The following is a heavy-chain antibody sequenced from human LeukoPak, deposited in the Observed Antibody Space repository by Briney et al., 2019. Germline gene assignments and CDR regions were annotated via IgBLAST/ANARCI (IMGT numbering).Heavy chain of an antibody. J-gene: IGHJ4*02. V-gene: IGHV3-7*01. Sequence: PGGSLRLSCVASGLTVSNHWMSWVRQAPGKGLEWVASINPDGNKKYSADSVKGRFTISRDNAENSLYLQMNSLRVEDTAFYYCARDLAYSRLDYWGQGMLVTVSS. D-gene: IGHD5-18*01. CDR3: ARDLAYSRLDY. CDR1: GLTVSNHW. CDR2: INPDGNKK.